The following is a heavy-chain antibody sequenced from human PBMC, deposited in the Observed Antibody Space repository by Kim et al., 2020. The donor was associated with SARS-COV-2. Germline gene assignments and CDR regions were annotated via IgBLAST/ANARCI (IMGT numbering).Heavy chain of an antibody. D-gene: IGHD6-13*01. CDR3: ARPLFYSSSLGSWFDP. CDR1: GGSISSSSYY. CDR2: IYYSGST. V-gene: IGHV4-39*01. Sequence: SETLSLTCTVSGGSISSSSYYWGWIRQPPGKGLEWIGSIYYSGSTYYNPSLKSRVTISVDTSKNQFSLKLSSVTAADTAVYYCARPLFYSSSLGSWFDPWGQGTLVTVSS. J-gene: IGHJ5*02.